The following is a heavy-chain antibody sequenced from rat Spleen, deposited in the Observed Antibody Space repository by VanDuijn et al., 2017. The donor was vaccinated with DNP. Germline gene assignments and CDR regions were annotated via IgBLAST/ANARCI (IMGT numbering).Heavy chain of an antibody. V-gene: IGHV5S10*01. Sequence: EVQLVESGGGLVQPGRSLKLSCPASSLTLSDFNMAWVRQVPKRGLEWVATIIYDGSRTFYRDSVKGRFTISRDNAKRTLYLQMDSLRSEETAPYYCARSSINYGSYYFDYWGQGVMVSVSS. J-gene: IGHJ2*01. CDR1: SLTLSDFN. CDR2: IIYDGSRT. CDR3: ARSSINYGSYYFDY. D-gene: IGHD1-3*01.